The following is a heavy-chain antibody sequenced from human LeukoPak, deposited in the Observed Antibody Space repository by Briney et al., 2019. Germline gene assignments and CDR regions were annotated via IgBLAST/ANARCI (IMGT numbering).Heavy chain of an antibody. V-gene: IGHV3-21*01. CDR3: ARPSACTNGVCRDAFDI. CDR2: IISSSRYI. D-gene: IGHD2-8*01. CDR1: VFTFSSYS. J-gene: IGHJ3*02. Sequence: GGSLRLSCAASVFTFSSYSMNWVGQAPGKRLEWVSSIISSSRYIYYADSVKGRFTISRDNAKNSLYMQMNSLRAEDTAVYYCARPSACTNGVCRDAFDIWGQGTMVTVSS.